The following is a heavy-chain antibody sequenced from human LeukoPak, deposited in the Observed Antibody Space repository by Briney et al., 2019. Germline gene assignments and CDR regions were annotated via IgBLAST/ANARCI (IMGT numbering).Heavy chain of an antibody. V-gene: IGHV3-7*05. CDR3: TRIIVEVPGVSDYCDS. D-gene: IGHD2-2*01. Sequence: PGGFLRLSCAASGFTFRSYWMNWARQAPGKGLEWVANINPDGSETFYVESVKGRFTISRDNAKNSLYLQMNSLRAEDTAVYYCTRIIVEVPGVSDYCDSWGQGTLVTVSS. CDR2: INPDGSET. CDR1: GFTFRSYW. J-gene: IGHJ4*02.